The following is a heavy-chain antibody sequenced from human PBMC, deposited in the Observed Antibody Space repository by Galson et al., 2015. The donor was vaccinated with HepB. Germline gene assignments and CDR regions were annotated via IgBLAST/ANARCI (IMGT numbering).Heavy chain of an antibody. D-gene: IGHD2-2*02. Sequence: SLRLSCAASGFAFSSYGMHWVRQAPGKGLEWVAVIWNDGTHKYYGDFVRGRFTISRDNSKNTLYLQMNSLRAEDTAVYYCARGGYCSSTTCYRAYFDSWGQGTLVTGTS. CDR2: IWNDGTHK. CDR3: ARGGYCSSTTCYRAYFDS. J-gene: IGHJ4*02. CDR1: GFAFSSYG. V-gene: IGHV3-33*01.